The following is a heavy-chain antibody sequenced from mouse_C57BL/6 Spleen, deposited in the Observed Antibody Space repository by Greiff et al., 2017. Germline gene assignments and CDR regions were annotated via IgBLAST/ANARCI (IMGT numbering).Heavy chain of an antibody. V-gene: IGHV1-42*01. J-gene: IGHJ3*01. Sequence: EVQRVESGPELVKPGASVKISCKASGYSFTGYYMNWVKQSPEKSLEWIGEINPSTGGTTYNQKFKAKATLTVDKSSSTAYMQLKSLTSEDSAVYYCARIYGNSFAYWGQGTLVTVSA. CDR3: ARIYGNSFAY. D-gene: IGHD2-1*01. CDR1: GYSFTGYY. CDR2: INPSTGGT.